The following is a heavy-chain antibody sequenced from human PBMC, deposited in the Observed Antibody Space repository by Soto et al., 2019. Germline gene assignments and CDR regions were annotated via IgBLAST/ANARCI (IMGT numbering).Heavy chain of an antibody. Sequence: QVQLQESGPGLLKPSETLSLTCTVSGGFVNSDTHSWSWIRQTPGKRLEWIGLLYSGGSTKNPSRRSRVTMSVDTSKNQFSLKLRSVIVADTAVYKCASFVRYCSATTCSTRADVWGQGITVTVAS. V-gene: IGHV4-61*01. CDR3: ASFVRYCSATTCSTRADV. CDR2: LYSGGST. J-gene: IGHJ6*02. D-gene: IGHD2-2*01. CDR1: GGFVNSDTHS.